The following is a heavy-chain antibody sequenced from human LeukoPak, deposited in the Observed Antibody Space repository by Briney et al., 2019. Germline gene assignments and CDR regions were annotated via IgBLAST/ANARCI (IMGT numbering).Heavy chain of an antibody. CDR3: ARDNEDMYYFDY. J-gene: IGHJ4*02. D-gene: IGHD1-1*01. V-gene: IGHV1-2*02. Sequence: ASVKVSCKASGYTFTGYYMHWVRQAPGRGLEWMGWFNPNSGGTNYAQKFQGRVTMTRDTSISTAYMELSRLRSDDTAVYYCARDNEDMYYFDYWGQGTLVTVSS. CDR2: FNPNSGGT. CDR1: GYTFTGYY.